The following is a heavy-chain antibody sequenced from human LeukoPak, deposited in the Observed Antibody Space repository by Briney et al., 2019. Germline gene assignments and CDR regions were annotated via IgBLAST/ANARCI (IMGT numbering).Heavy chain of an antibody. D-gene: IGHD6-13*01. J-gene: IGHJ4*02. Sequence: PGGSLRLSCAASGFTFSSYAMHWVRQAPGKGLEWVAVISYDGSNKYYADSVKGRFTISRDNSKNTLYLQMNSLRAEDTAVYYCATNPAAGKISDYWGQGTLVTVSS. V-gene: IGHV3-30*04. CDR3: ATNPAAGKISDY. CDR2: ISYDGSNK. CDR1: GFTFSSYA.